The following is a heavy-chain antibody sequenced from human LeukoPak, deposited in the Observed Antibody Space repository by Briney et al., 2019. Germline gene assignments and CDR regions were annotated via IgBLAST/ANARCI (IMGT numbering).Heavy chain of an antibody. CDR3: VREKSGGTYDY. V-gene: IGHV1-8*01. D-gene: IGHD3-16*01. CDR1: GYPFTTYE. Sequence: ASVKVSCKTSGYPFTTYEINWVRQAAGQGLEWMGWVHPNTGNTAYAQRFQGRVTMTWDMSTTTGYMELSSLRSEDTAVYYCVREKSGGTYDYWGQGTLVTVSS. J-gene: IGHJ4*02. CDR2: VHPNTGNT.